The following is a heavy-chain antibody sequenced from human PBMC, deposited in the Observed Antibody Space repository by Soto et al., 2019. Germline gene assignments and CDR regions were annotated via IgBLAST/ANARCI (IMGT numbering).Heavy chain of an antibody. Sequence: GGSLRLSCAASGFTFSSYGMHWVRQAPGKGLEWVAVISYDGSNEYYADSVKGRFTISRDNSKNTLYLQMNSLRAEDTAVYYCAKGSVSHWGQGTLVTVSS. CDR1: GFTFSSYG. J-gene: IGHJ4*02. V-gene: IGHV3-30*18. CDR3: AKGSVSH. D-gene: IGHD3-16*01. CDR2: ISYDGSNE.